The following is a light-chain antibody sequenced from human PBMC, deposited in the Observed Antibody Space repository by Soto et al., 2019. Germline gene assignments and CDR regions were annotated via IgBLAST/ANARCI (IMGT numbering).Light chain of an antibody. CDR1: IHYDF. CDR2: EVS. Sequence: LTQPASVSGSPGQSITISCTGYIHYDFVSWYQQHPGTAPKLVIYEVSNRPSGTSDRFSGSKSGHAASLTISGLQTEDEAVYYCGSYTSSSNYVFGTGTKVTVL. V-gene: IGLV2-14*01. CDR3: GSYTSSSNYV. J-gene: IGLJ1*01.